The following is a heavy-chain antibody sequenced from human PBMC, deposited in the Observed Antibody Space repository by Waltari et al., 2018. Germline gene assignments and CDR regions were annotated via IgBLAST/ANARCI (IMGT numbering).Heavy chain of an antibody. CDR3: ARDVGPYGMDV. J-gene: IGHJ6*02. Sequence: EVQLVESGGGLVQPGGSLRLSCAASGFTFSSYEMNWVRQAPGKGLEWVSYISSSGSTINYADSVKGRFTIARDNAKNSLYLQMNSLRAEDTAVYYCARDVGPYGMDVWGQGTTVTVSS. D-gene: IGHD1-26*01. CDR1: GFTFSSYE. V-gene: IGHV3-48*03. CDR2: ISSSGSTI.